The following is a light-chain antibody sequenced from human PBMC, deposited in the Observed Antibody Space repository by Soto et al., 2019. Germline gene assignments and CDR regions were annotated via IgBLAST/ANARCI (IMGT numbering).Light chain of an antibody. Sequence: QSALAQPASVSGSPGQSITISCTGTSSDVGGSNYVSWYQQHPGKAPKLMIYDVSNRPSGVSDRFSGSKSGNTASLTISGLQAEDEADYYCSSYISSSTLVVFGGGTKPTVL. CDR3: SSYISSSTLVV. CDR1: SSDVGGSNY. CDR2: DVS. J-gene: IGLJ2*01. V-gene: IGLV2-14*03.